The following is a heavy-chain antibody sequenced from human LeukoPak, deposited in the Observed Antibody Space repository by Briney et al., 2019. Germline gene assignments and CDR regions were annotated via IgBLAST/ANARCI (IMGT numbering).Heavy chain of an antibody. V-gene: IGHV3-64*01. CDR3: ARRGSSGWYVDV. D-gene: IGHD6-19*01. CDR2: ISANGDST. J-gene: IGHJ6*03. CDR1: GFTFSIYA. Sequence: PGGSLRLSCAASGFTFSIYAMHCVRQAPGQGLEYVSVISANGDSTYYANSVKGRFTTSRDNSKNTLYLQMGGLRGEDMAVYYCARRGSSGWYVDVWGKGTTVTVSS.